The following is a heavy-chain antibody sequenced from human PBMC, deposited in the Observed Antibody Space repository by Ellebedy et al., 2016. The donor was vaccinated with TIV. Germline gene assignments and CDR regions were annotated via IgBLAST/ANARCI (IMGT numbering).Heavy chain of an antibody. Sequence: PGGSLRLSCATFGFNFMNYWMSWVRQAPGKGLEWVANIRQDGSETCYVDSVKGRFTMSRDNAKNSVYLQMNSLRAEDMAVYYCARFAVPSFNGRYYNDAFDIWGQGTMVTVSS. CDR3: ARFAVPSFNGRYYNDAFDI. J-gene: IGHJ3*02. V-gene: IGHV3-7*01. CDR2: IRQDGSET. D-gene: IGHD1-26*01. CDR1: GFNFMNYW.